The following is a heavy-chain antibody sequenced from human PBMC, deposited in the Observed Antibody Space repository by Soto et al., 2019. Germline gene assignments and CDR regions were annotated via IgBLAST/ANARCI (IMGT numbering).Heavy chain of an antibody. V-gene: IGHV1-69*06. CDR2: IIPIFGTA. J-gene: IGHJ5*02. CDR3: AREGYYYDSSGYSPPPPGFDP. Sequence: GASVKVSCKASGGTFSSYAISWVRQAPGQGLEWMGGIIPIFGTANYAQKFQGRVTITADKSTSTAYMELGSLRSEDTAVYYCAREGYYYDSSGYSPPPPGFDPWGQGTLVTVSS. D-gene: IGHD3-22*01. CDR1: GGTFSSYA.